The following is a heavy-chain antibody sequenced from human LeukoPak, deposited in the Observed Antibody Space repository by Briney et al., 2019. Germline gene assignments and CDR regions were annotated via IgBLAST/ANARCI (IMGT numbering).Heavy chain of an antibody. J-gene: IGHJ3*01. Sequence: SETLSLTCAVDGGSFSGFYWTWIRQTPGKGLEWIGDINQTGKTNYNPSLTDYNPSLKSRVTISVDTSENQVSLKVTSVTAADTAVYYCARLQNRGFDYGYDDAFDVWGQGTMVTVSS. CDR1: GGSFSGFY. CDR2: INQTGKT. V-gene: IGHV4-34*01. D-gene: IGHD5-18*01. CDR3: ARLQNRGFDYGYDDAFDV.